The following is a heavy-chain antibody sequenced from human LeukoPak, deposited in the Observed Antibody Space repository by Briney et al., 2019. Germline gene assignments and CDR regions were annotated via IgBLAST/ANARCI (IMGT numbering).Heavy chain of an antibody. D-gene: IGHD5-12*01. CDR1: GGSISSSTYY. CDR2: IYDSGDT. V-gene: IGHV4-39*01. Sequence: PSETLSLTCTVSGGSISSSTYYWDWIRQPPGQGLEWIGNIYDSGDTYYTPSLKSRVTMFVDTSKNQFSLKLSSVTAADTAVYYCARHGRPGYGGYENAFDIWGQATMVTVS. J-gene: IGHJ3*02. CDR3: ARHGRPGYGGYENAFDI.